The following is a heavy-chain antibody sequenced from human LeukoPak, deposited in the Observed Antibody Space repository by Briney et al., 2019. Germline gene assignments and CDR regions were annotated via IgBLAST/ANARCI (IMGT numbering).Heavy chain of an antibody. Sequence: SETLSLTCTVSGGSISSSSYYWGWIRQPPGKGLEWIGSIYYSGSTYYNPSLKSRVTISVDTSKNQFSLKLSSVTAADTAVYYCARALGWSADYGGNSGADAFDIWGQGTMVTVSS. CDR3: ARALGWSADYGGNSGADAFDI. J-gene: IGHJ3*02. CDR1: GGSISSSSYY. CDR2: IYYSGST. V-gene: IGHV4-39*01. D-gene: IGHD4-23*01.